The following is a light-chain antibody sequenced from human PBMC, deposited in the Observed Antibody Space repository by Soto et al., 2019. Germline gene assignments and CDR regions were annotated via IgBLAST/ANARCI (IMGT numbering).Light chain of an antibody. CDR1: QSVSRY. Sequence: EIVLTQSPATLSLSPGERATLSCRASQSVSRYLAWYQQQPCQAPRLLIYDASNRATDIPARSSGSGSGTDFTLTISSLEPEDVAVYYCQQRSNWPPRVTFGQGTRLEIK. J-gene: IGKJ5*01. CDR2: DAS. V-gene: IGKV3-11*01. CDR3: QQRSNWPPRVT.